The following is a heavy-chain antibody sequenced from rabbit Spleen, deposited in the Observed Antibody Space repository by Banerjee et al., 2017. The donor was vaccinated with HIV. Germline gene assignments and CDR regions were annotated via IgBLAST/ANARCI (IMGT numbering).Heavy chain of an antibody. CDR3: ARDSGVGPYIDGYFNL. D-gene: IGHD3-3*01. V-gene: IGHV1S45*01. CDR1: GFSLGNKYV. J-gene: IGHJ4*01. Sequence: QEQLVESGGGLVQPGGSLTVTCAASGFSLGNKYVMCWVRQAPGKGLEWIACMNSNSYESVYATWAKGRFTISKTSSTTVTLQMTSLTVADTATYFCARDSGVGPYIDGYFNLWGQGTLVTVS. CDR2: MNSNSYES.